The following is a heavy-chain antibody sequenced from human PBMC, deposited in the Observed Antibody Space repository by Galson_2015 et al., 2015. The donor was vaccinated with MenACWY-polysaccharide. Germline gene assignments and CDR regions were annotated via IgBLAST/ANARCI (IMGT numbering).Heavy chain of an antibody. CDR2: ISSSGSPI. CDR3: AREYYYYYMDV. V-gene: IGHV3-11*01. CDR1: GFTFSDYS. J-gene: IGHJ6*03. Sequence: SLRLSCAASGFTFSDYSMSWIRQAPGKGLEWVSYISSSGSPIYYADSVKGRFTISRDNAKNSLYLQMNSLRAEDTAVYCCAREYYYYYMDVWGKGTTVTVSS.